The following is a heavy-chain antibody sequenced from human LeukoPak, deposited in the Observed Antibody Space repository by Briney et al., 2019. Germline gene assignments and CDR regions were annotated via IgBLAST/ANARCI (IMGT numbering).Heavy chain of an antibody. V-gene: IGHV4-30-4*07. CDR1: GGSISSGGYS. D-gene: IGHD3-3*01. Sequence: SQTLSLTCAVSGGSISSGGYSWSWIRQPPGKGLEWIGYIYYSGSTYYNPSLKSRVTISVDTSKNQFSLKLSSVTAADTAVYYCASYYDFWSGSNPLVYWGQGTLVTVSS. J-gene: IGHJ4*02. CDR3: ASYYDFWSGSNPLVY. CDR2: IYYSGST.